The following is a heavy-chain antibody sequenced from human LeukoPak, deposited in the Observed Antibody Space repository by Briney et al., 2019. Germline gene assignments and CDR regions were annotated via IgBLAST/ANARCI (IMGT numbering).Heavy chain of an antibody. J-gene: IGHJ4*02. CDR2: IIPIFGTA. CDR3: ARGTVSWGALYYFDY. Sequence: SVKVSCKASGYTFTGYYMHWVRQAPGQGLEWMGGIIPIFGTANYAQKFQGRVTITADKSTSTAYMELSSLRSEDTAVYYCARGTVSWGALYYFDYWGQGTLVTVSS. CDR1: GYTFTGYY. V-gene: IGHV1-69*06. D-gene: IGHD1-26*01.